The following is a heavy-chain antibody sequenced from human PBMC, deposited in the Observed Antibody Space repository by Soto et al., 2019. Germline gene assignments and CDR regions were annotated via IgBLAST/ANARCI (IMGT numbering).Heavy chain of an antibody. J-gene: IGHJ6*02. V-gene: IGHV1-69*12. CDR2: IIPMFGTA. CDR3: ATMKGGSPYYYYGMDV. D-gene: IGHD3-10*01. CDR1: GGTFSSYA. Sequence: QVQLVQSGAEVKKPGSSVKVSCKASGGTFSSYAISWVRQAPGQGLEWMGGIIPMFGTADYAQKFQGRVTITADESTTTAYLELSSLRSDATAVYYCATMKGGSPYYYYGMDVWGQGTTVTVSS.